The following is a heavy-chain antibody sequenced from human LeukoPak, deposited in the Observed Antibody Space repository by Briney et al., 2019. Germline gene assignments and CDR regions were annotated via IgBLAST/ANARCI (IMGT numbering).Heavy chain of an antibody. CDR2: ISSDGSTI. J-gene: IGHJ4*02. CDR1: GFTFSSYA. V-gene: IGHV3-30*04. CDR3: ARETAGLFDY. Sequence: GGSLRLSCAASGFTFSSYAMHWVRQAPGGGLEWVAVISSDGSTIFYADSLKGRFTISRDNSKNTLYLQMNSLRAEDTAVYYCARETAGLFDYWGQGTLVTVSS. D-gene: IGHD6-13*01.